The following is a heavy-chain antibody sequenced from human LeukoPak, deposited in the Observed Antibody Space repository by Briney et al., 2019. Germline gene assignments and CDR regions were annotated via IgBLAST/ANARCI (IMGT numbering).Heavy chain of an antibody. CDR2: INPNTGFT. CDR1: GYRFPSYY. J-gene: IGHJ6*02. CDR3: AREMPTVTRPSLDV. V-gene: IGHV1-2*02. Sequence: ASVKVSCKASGYRFPSYYIHWVRQAPGQGLEWMGWINPNTGFTQFAQKFQGRVTLTSDTSINTVYMEVSRLTSDDTAIYYCAREMPTVTRPSLDVWGPGTTVIVS. D-gene: IGHD4-17*01.